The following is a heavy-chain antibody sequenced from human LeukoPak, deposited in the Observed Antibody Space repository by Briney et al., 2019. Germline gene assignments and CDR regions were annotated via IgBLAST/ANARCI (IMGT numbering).Heavy chain of an antibody. J-gene: IGHJ4*02. CDR2: IFYSGNT. D-gene: IGHD1-20*01. Sequence: SETLSLTCTVSDGSFTSYYCSWFRHSPEKGLEWIGNIFYSGNTNYNPPRRSRVTMSVDTSKNQFSLRLLSVTVGDTAVYYCARGDNFHRPWGAGTLVTASS. CDR1: DGSFTSYY. CDR3: ARGDNFHRP. V-gene: IGHV4-59*01.